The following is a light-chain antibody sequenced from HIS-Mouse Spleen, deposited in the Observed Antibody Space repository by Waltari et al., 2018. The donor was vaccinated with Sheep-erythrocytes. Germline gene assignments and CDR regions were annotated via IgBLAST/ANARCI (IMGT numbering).Light chain of an antibody. J-gene: IGLJ2*01. Sequence: LTQPRSVSVSPGQTASITCSGDKLGDKYACWYQQNPGQSPVLGIYQDSKRPSGIPERFSGSNSGNTATLTISGTQAMDEADYYCQAWDSSHVVFGGGTKLTVL. CDR3: QAWDSSHVV. CDR1: KLGDKY. CDR2: QDS. V-gene: IGLV3-1*01.